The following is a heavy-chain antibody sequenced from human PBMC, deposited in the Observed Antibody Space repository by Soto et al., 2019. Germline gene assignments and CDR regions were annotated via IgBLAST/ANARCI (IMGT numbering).Heavy chain of an antibody. D-gene: IGHD3-22*01. Sequence: GESLKISCKGSGYSFTSYWIGWVRQMPGKGLEWMGIIYPGDSDTRYSPSFQGQVTISADKSISTAYLQWSSLKASDTAMYYCARGDSSGYSPVRTAGYGMDVWGQGTTVTVSS. J-gene: IGHJ6*02. V-gene: IGHV5-51*01. CDR2: IYPGDSDT. CDR1: GYSFTSYW. CDR3: ARGDSSGYSPVRTAGYGMDV.